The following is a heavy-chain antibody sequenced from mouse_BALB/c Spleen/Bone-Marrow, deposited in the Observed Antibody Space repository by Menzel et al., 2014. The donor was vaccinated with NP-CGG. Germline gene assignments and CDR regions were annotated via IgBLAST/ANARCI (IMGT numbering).Heavy chain of an antibody. J-gene: IGHJ2*01. V-gene: IGHV5-17*02. Sequence: VKLVESGGGLVQPGGSRKLSCAASGFTFSSFGMHWVRQAPEKGLEWVAYISSGSSTIYYADTVMGRFTISRDNPKDTLFLQMTSLRSEDTAMYYCARSGSSSGYFDYWGQGTTLTVSS. CDR3: ARSGSSSGYFDY. CDR2: ISSGSSTI. D-gene: IGHD1-1*01. CDR1: GFTFSSFG.